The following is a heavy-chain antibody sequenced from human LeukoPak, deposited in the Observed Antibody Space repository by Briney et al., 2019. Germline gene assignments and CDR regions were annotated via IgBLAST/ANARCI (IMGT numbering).Heavy chain of an antibody. D-gene: IGHD2-2*01. CDR2: IYPGDSRT. CDR1: GYTFATYW. V-gene: IGHV5-51*01. CDR3: VRHLSDITSCPNY. J-gene: IGHJ4*02. Sequence: NRGESLKISCKGSGYTFATYWIGWVRQVPGKGLEWMGIIYPGDSRTTYSPSFQGQVTISADKSIRTAYLQWNSLKASDTAIYYCVRHLSDITSCPNYWGPGTLITVAS.